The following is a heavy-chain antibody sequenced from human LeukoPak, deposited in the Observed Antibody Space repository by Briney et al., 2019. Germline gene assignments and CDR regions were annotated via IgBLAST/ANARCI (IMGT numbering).Heavy chain of an antibody. CDR1: GYTFSSYG. J-gene: IGHJ4*02. CDR3: ARDRNPYYDGSGYGYC. CDR2: ISAYNGKT. Sequence: ASVKVSCKASGYTFSSYGISWVRQAPGQGLEWMAWISAYNGKTNFARKFRGRVTMTTDTSTSTAYMELRSLRSDDTAIYYCARDRNPYYDGSGYGYCWGQGTLVTVSS. V-gene: IGHV1-18*01. D-gene: IGHD3-22*01.